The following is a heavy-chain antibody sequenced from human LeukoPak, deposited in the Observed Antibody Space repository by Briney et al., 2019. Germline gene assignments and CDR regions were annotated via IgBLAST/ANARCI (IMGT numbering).Heavy chain of an antibody. J-gene: IGHJ4*02. CDR3: ARGTGGDSYYFDY. V-gene: IGHV1-2*04. D-gene: IGHD4-17*01. CDR1: GYTFTGYY. CDR2: INPNSGGT. Sequence: ASVKVSCKASGYTFTGYYMHWVRQAPGQGLDWMGWINPNSGGTNYAQKFQGWVTMTRDTSISTAYMELSRLRSDDTAVYYCARGTGGDSYYFDYWGQGTLVTVSS.